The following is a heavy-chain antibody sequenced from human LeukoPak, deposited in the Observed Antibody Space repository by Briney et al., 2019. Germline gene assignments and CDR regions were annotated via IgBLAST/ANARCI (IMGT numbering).Heavy chain of an antibody. CDR2: ISGSGGST. CDR3: AKGYSYGYGYYMDV. Sequence: PGGSLRLSCAASAFTFSSYAMSWVRQAPGKGLEWVSAISGSGGSTYYADSVKGRFTISRDNSKNTLYLQMNSLRAEDTAVYYCAKGYSYGYGYYMDVWGKGTTVTVSS. V-gene: IGHV3-23*01. J-gene: IGHJ6*03. CDR1: AFTFSSYA. D-gene: IGHD5-18*01.